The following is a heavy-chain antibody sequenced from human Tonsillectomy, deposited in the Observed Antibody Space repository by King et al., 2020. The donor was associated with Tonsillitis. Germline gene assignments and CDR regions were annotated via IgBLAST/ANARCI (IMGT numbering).Heavy chain of an antibody. CDR3: TRNGDYDMDV. Sequence: QLQESGPGLVKPSGTLSLSCAVSGGSINSHWWSWVRQPPGKGLEWIGEILHSGITNYNPSLKSRVNISVDRSKNQFSLTLSSVPAADTAVYYCTRNGDYDMDVWGKGTTVTVSS. CDR1: GGSINSHW. J-gene: IGHJ6*03. CDR2: ILHSGIT. V-gene: IGHV4-4*02. D-gene: IGHD1-1*01.